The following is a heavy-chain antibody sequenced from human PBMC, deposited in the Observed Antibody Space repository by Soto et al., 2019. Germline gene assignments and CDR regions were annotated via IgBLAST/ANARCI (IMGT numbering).Heavy chain of an antibody. V-gene: IGHV6-1*01. Sequence: PAQTLSLTCAISGGSVSSNSAAWNWIRQSPSRGLEWLGRTYYRSKWYNDYAVCVKSRITINPDTSKNPFSLQLNSVTPEDTAVYYCARGEYSRSSNYYYGMDVWGQGTTVTVSS. J-gene: IGHJ6*02. CDR2: TYYRSKWYN. CDR1: GGSVSSNSAA. D-gene: IGHD6-6*01. CDR3: ARGEYSRSSNYYYGMDV.